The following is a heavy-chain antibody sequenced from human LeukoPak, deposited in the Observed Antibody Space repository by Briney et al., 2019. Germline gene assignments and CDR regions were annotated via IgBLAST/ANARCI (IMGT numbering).Heavy chain of an antibody. CDR2: INPNTGDT. J-gene: IGHJ4*02. Sequence: ASVKVSCQASGYTFTGYFMIWLRQAPGQGLEWMAWINPNTGDTRYLQKFQGRVTVTRDTYISTVYMELINLRFDDTAVYYCARGRSISNVNDPPVDYWGQGTLVSVSS. D-gene: IGHD2/OR15-2a*01. CDR3: ARGRSISNVNDPPVDY. CDR1: GYTFTGYF. V-gene: IGHV1-2*02.